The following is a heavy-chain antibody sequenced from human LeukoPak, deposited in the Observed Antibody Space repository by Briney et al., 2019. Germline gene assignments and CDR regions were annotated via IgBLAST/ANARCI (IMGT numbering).Heavy chain of an antibody. Sequence: SETLSLTCAVYGGSFSGYYWSWIRQPPGKGLEWIGEINHSGSTNYNPSLKSRVTISVDTSKNQFSLKLSSVTAADTAVYYCARGSYIAVAGTGPSRLGFDPWGQGTLVTVSS. J-gene: IGHJ5*02. V-gene: IGHV4-34*01. D-gene: IGHD6-19*01. CDR2: INHSGST. CDR1: GGSFSGYY. CDR3: ARGSYIAVAGTGPSRLGFDP.